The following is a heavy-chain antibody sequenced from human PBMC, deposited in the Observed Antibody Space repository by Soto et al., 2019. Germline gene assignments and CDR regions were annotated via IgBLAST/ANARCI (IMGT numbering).Heavy chain of an antibody. CDR3: ARDSQQLVHQGYYFDY. J-gene: IGHJ4*02. Sequence: HPGGSLRLSCAGSGLTFRNDWLTWVRQAPGKGLEWVANINQDGSERYYVDSVRGRFTISRDNVENSLYLQMNSLRAEDTAVYYCARDSQQLVHQGYYFDYWGQGTLVTVSS. D-gene: IGHD6-13*01. CDR1: GLTFRNDW. V-gene: IGHV3-7*01. CDR2: INQDGSER.